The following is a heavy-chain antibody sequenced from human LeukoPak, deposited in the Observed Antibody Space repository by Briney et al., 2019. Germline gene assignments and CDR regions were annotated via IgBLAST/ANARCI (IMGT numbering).Heavy chain of an antibody. CDR1: GFTFIRYN. CDR2: ISSSSNYI. V-gene: IGHV3-21*01. CDR3: ARGYYYGLDV. J-gene: IGHJ6*04. Sequence: GGSLRLSCAASGFTFIRYNMNWVRQAPGKGLEWVSSISSSSNYIYYADSVKGRFTISRDNAKNSLYLQMNSLRAEDTAVYYCARGYYYGLDVWGKGTTVTVSS. D-gene: IGHD2-15*01.